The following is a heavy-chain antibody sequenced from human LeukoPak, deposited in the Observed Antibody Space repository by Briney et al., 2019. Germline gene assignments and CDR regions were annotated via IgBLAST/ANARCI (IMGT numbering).Heavy chain of an antibody. V-gene: IGHV3-66*01. Sequence: GGSLRLSCAASGFTDSSNYMSWVRQAPGKGLEWVSVIYSGGSTYYADSVKGRFTISRDNSKNTLYLQMNSLRAEDTAVYYCARDVTYYYDSSGYALDYWGQGTLVTVSS. CDR1: GFTDSSNY. D-gene: IGHD3-22*01. CDR2: IYSGGST. CDR3: ARDVTYYYDSSGYALDY. J-gene: IGHJ4*02.